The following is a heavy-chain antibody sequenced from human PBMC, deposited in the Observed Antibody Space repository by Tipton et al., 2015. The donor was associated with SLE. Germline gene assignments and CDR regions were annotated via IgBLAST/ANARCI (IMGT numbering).Heavy chain of an antibody. CDR1: GYSISSDYY. D-gene: IGHD6-13*01. CDR3: ARGSNYAFDI. J-gene: IGHJ3*02. CDR2: IYYSGST. Sequence: TLSLTCAVSGYSISSDYYWGWIRQPPGKGLEWIGYIYYSGSTNYNPSLKSRVTISVDTSKNQFSLKLSSVTAADTAVYYCARGSNYAFDIWGQGTMVTVSS. V-gene: IGHV4-61*01.